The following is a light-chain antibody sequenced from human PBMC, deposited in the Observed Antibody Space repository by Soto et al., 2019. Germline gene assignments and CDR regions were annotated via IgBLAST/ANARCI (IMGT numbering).Light chain of an antibody. CDR2: GNS. J-gene: IGLJ1*01. CDR1: SSNIGAGYD. Sequence: QSVLTQPPSVSGAPGQRVTISCTGSSSNIGAGYDVHWYQQLPGTAPKLLIYGNSNRPSGFPDRFSGSKSGTSASLAITGLQAEDEAEYHCQSFDSSLSGSGVFGTGTKLTVL. CDR3: QSFDSSLSGSGV. V-gene: IGLV1-40*01.